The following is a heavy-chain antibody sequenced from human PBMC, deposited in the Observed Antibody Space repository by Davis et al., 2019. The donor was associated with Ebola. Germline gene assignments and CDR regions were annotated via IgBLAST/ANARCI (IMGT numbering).Heavy chain of an antibody. J-gene: IGHJ6*02. CDR3: ARGIQTGGSYGLDV. V-gene: IGHV4-39*01. D-gene: IGHD2-15*01. CDR1: GGSISSSSYY. CDR2: IYYSGST. Sequence: MPSETLSLTCTVSGGSISSSSYYWGWIRQPQGKGLEWIGRIYYSGSTYYNPSLKSRVTISVDTSKNQFSLKLSSVTAADTAVYYCARGIQTGGSYGLDVWGQGTTVTVSS.